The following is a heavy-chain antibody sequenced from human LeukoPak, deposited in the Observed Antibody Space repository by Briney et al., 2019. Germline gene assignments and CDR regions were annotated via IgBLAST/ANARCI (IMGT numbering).Heavy chain of an antibody. D-gene: IGHD2-2*01. V-gene: IGHV1-69*13. CDR1: GGTFSSYA. J-gene: IGHJ4*02. CDR3: ASYCSSTSCYEYY. CDR2: IIPIFGTA. Sequence: SVKVSCKASGGTFSSYAISWVRQAPGQGLEWMGGIIPIFGTANYAQKFQGRVTITADESTSTAYMELSSLRSEDTAVYYCASYCSSTSCYEYYWGQGTLVTVSS.